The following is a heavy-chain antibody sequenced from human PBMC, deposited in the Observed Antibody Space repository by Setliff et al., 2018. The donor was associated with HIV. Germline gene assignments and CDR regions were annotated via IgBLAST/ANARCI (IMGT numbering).Heavy chain of an antibody. CDR3: ARGHDSSGYFGIDY. J-gene: IGHJ4*02. Sequence: SETLSLTCAVYGGSFSGCYRSWIRQPPGKGLEWIGEINHSGTTNYNPSLKSRVPISVDTSKNQFSLKLSSVTAADTAVYYCARGHDSSGYFGIDYWAREPWSPS. CDR2: INHSGTT. V-gene: IGHV4-34*01. D-gene: IGHD3-22*01. CDR1: GGSFSGCY.